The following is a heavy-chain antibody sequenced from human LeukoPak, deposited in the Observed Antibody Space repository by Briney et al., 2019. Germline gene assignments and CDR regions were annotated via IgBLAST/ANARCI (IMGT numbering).Heavy chain of an antibody. V-gene: IGHV3-11*03. CDR3: AKYTSGWFEDY. J-gene: IGHJ4*02. D-gene: IGHD6-19*01. CDR1: GFTFSDYY. CDR2: ISSSSSYI. Sequence: TGGSLRLSCAASGFTFSDYYMSWIRQAPGKGLEWVSSISSSSSYIYYADSVEGRFTISRDNAKNTLYLQMNSLRAEDTAVYYCAKYTSGWFEDYWGQGTLVTVTS.